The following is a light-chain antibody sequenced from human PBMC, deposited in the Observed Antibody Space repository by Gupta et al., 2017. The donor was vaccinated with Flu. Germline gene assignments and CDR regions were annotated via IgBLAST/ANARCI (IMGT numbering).Light chain of an antibody. J-gene: IGLJ3*02. CDR2: DVN. Sequence: QSALTQPRSVSGSPGQSVAISCTGTSSDVGASDYVSWYQQHPGQAPKLIIYDVNKRPSVVPDRFTGSKSGNTASLTISGLQPEDEADYHCNSYGARKLFGGGTRLTVL. CDR1: SSDVGASDY. CDR3: NSYGARKL. V-gene: IGLV2-11*01.